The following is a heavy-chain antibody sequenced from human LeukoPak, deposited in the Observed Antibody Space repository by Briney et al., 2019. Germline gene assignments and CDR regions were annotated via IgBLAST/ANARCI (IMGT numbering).Heavy chain of an antibody. V-gene: IGHV3-9*01. CDR2: ISWNSGSI. CDR3: AKASIAFNAFDI. Sequence: LPGGSLRLSCAASGFTFDDYAMHWVRQAPGKGLEWVSGISWNSGSIGYADSVKGRFTISRDNAKNSLYLQMNSLRAEDTALYYCAKASIAFNAFDIWGQGTMVTVSS. J-gene: IGHJ3*02. D-gene: IGHD6-13*01. CDR1: GFTFDDYA.